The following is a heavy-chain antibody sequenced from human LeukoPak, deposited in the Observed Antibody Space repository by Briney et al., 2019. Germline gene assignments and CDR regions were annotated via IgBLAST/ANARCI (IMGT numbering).Heavy chain of an antibody. Sequence: PSETLSLTCTVSGGSISSYYWSWIRQPPGKGLEWIGYIYYSGSTNYNPSLKSRVTISVDTSKNQFSLKLSSVTAADTAVYYCARHDCSSTSCYDAYWGQGTLVTVSS. J-gene: IGHJ4*02. CDR3: ARHDCSSTSCYDAY. V-gene: IGHV4-59*08. D-gene: IGHD2-2*01. CDR2: IYYSGST. CDR1: GGSISSYY.